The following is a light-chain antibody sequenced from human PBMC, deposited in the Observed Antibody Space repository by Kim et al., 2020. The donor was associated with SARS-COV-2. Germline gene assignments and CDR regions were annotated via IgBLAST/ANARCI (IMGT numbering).Light chain of an antibody. Sequence: PGQCATIPCSGTSSDFGGFNYVSWYQQHPGKAPKLIIYEVIKRPSGVPDRFSGSRSGNTASLTISGLQAEDEADYYCTTHGGFNYVFGTGTKVTVL. J-gene: IGLJ1*01. CDR3: TTHGGFNYV. CDR2: EVI. CDR1: SSDFGGFNY. V-gene: IGLV2-8*01.